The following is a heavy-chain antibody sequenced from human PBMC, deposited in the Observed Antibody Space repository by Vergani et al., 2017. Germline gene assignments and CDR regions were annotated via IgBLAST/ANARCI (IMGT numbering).Heavy chain of an antibody. Sequence: LEESGGGSVKPGGSLRLSCSASGFKFSDHYMSWIRQAPGKGQEWVSHISPGASTVFYTDSVTGRVTVTRDNNNNTQTLEMTTLRVEDTAVYYCAKNHDIATTRHYCAMDVWGQGTTVTVSS. CDR1: GFKFSDHY. CDR3: AKNHDIATTRHYCAMDV. J-gene: IGHJ6*02. V-gene: IGHV3-11*04. D-gene: IGHD5-18*01. CDR2: ISPGASTV.